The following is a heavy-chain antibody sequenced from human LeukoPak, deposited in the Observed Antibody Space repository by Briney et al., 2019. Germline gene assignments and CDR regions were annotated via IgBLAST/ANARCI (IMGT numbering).Heavy chain of an antibody. J-gene: IGHJ6*02. D-gene: IGHD6-19*01. CDR2: INPNSGGT. CDR3: ARDPRVESGYSSGWYPFLYYYYYGMDV. CDR1: GYTFTGYY. V-gene: IGHV1-2*02. Sequence: ASVKVSCKASGYTFTGYYMHWVRQAPGQGLEWMGWINPNSGGTNYAQKFQGRVTMTRDTSISTAYMELSRLRSDDTAVYYCARDPRVESGYSSGWYPFLYYYYYGMDVWGQGTTVTVSS.